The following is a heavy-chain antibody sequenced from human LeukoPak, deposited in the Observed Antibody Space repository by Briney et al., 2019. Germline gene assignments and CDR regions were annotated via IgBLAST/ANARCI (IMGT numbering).Heavy chain of an antibody. CDR1: GYTXTGYY. Sequence: GASVKVSCKASGYTXTGYYMHWVRQAPGQGLEWMAWINPNSGGTNYAQKSQGRVTMTRDTSISTAYMELSRLRSDDTAVYYCARENSYGPFDYWGQGTLVTVSS. D-gene: IGHD5-18*01. J-gene: IGHJ4*02. V-gene: IGHV1-2*02. CDR3: ARENSYGPFDY. CDR2: INPNSGGT.